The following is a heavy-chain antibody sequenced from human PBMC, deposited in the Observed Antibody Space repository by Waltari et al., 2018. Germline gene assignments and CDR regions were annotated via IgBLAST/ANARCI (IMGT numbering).Heavy chain of an antibody. J-gene: IGHJ4*02. V-gene: IGHV3-15*05. CDR2: IKSKNDGEIT. Sequence: EVQMVESGGGLVKPGESLRLSCAASAFTFTPAWLTWVRQAPGKGLEWVGRIKSKNDGEITDFAAPVKGRFTISRDDSKNTVYLQMTSLKTEDTAVYYCTTLDAPWGGWGQGTLVTVSS. CDR1: AFTFTPAW. D-gene: IGHD7-27*01. CDR3: TTLDAPWGG.